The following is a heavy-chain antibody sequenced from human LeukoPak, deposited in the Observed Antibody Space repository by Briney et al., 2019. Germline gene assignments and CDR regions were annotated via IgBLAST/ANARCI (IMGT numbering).Heavy chain of an antibody. CDR3: ARGPMGALYSSSDAFDF. V-gene: IGHV4-59*01. D-gene: IGHD6-6*01. J-gene: IGHJ3*01. CDR2: IYNSGST. Sequence: PSETLSLTCTVSGGSISSYYWSWIRQPPGKGLEWIGYIYNSGSTNYNPSLKSRVNISVDTSKNQFSLKLTSVTAADTAVHYCARGPMGALYSSSDAFDFWGQGIMVTVSS. CDR1: GGSISSYY.